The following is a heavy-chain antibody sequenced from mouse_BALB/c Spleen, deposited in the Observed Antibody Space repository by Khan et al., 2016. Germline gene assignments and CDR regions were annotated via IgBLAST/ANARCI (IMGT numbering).Heavy chain of an antibody. J-gene: IGHJ3*01. CDR3: ARDDQDYDASFAS. Sequence: QVQLKESGPGLVAPSQSLSITCTVSGFSLTNSGVHWIRQPPGKGLEWLGVIWPGGSTDYNSALMYRLSITKDNSRNQVFLKMISLQTHDPAMDYCARDDQDYDASFASWGQGTLVIVSA. CDR2: IWPGGST. D-gene: IGHD2-4*01. CDR1: GFSLTNSG. V-gene: IGHV2-9*02.